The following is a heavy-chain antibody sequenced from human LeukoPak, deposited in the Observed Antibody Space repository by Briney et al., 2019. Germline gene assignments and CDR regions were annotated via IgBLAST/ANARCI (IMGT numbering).Heavy chain of an antibody. CDR2: INSDGSST. J-gene: IGHJ4*02. D-gene: IGHD2-15*01. CDR3: ARDYGSRGKTAFYPDY. V-gene: IGHV3-74*01. Sequence: GGSLRLSCAASGFTFSSYEMNWVRQAPGKGLVWVSRINSDGSSTSYADSVKGRFTISRDNAKNTLYLQMNSLRAEDTAVYYCARDYGSRGKTAFYPDYWGQGTLVTVSS. CDR1: GFTFSSYE.